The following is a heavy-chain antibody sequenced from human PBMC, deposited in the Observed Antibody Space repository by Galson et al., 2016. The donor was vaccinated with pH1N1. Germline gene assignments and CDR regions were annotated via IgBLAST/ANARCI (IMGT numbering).Heavy chain of an antibody. CDR1: GFTFSNYW. CDR2: ITNDDSTT. Sequence: SLRLSCAASGFTFSNYWMHWVRQDPGKGLVWVSRITNDDSTTNYADSVRGRFTISRDNAKNTLYLQMTSLRVEDTGVYYCTRDWGGWFDRVDAFDLWGQGTMVTVSS. J-gene: IGHJ3*01. CDR3: TRDWGGWFDRVDAFDL. V-gene: IGHV3-74*01. D-gene: IGHD3-16*01.